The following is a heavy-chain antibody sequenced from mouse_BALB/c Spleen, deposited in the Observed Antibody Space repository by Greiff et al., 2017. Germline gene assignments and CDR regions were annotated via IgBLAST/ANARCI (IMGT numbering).Heavy chain of an antibody. D-gene: IGHD2-4*01. J-gene: IGHJ2*01. CDR2: IYPGDGDT. CDR3: ARGGGLRPYFDY. Sequence: VQLVESGAELVRPGSSVKISCKASGYAFSSYWMNWVKQRPGQGLEWIGQIYPGDGDTNYNGKFKGKATLTADKSSSTAYMQLSSLTSEDSAVYFCARGGGLRPYFDYWGQGTTLTVSS. CDR1: GYAFSSYW. V-gene: IGHV1-80*01.